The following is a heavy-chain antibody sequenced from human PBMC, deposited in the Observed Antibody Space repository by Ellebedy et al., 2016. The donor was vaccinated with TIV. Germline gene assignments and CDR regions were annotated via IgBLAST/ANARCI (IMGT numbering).Heavy chain of an antibody. V-gene: IGHV4-59*01. CDR1: GGSLSSYY. CDR2: IFFTGST. J-gene: IGHJ3*02. D-gene: IGHD3-3*02. Sequence: MPSETLSLTCTVSGGSLSSYYWSWIRQSPGKGLEWLGYIFFTGSTNYNPSLRIRITMSVDTSRNQFSLNLTSVTAADTAVYYCAKSGIRIFGETDVFDMWGQGTVVTVSS. CDR3: AKSGIRIFGETDVFDM.